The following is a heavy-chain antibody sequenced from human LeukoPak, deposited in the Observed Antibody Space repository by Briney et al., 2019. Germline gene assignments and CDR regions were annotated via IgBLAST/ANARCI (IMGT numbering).Heavy chain of an antibody. V-gene: IGHV3-23*01. J-gene: IGHJ1*01. CDR2: ISGSGGTT. Sequence: GGSLRLSCAVSGFISSNYAMNWVRQAPGKGLEWVSTISGSGGTTYYADSVKGRFTIPRDNSKNTLYLQMFSLRAEDTAVYYCAKAMTTITVYFQDWGQGTLVTVSS. CDR1: GFISSNYA. D-gene: IGHD5-24*01. CDR3: AKAMTTITVYFQD.